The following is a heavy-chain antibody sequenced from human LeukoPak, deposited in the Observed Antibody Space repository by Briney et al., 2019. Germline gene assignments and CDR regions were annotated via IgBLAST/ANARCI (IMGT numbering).Heavy chain of an antibody. CDR2: ISNFDAET. V-gene: IGHV1-18*04. J-gene: IGHJ5*02. CDR3: ARDPHPNTYYYDSSGP. D-gene: IGHD3-22*01. Sequence: VASVKVSCKASGYTFTSFGITWVRQAPGQGLEWIGWISNFDAETNYAQKFDGRVTMTTDSSTSTAYLELIRLKSDDTAVYYCARDPHPNTYYYDSSGPWGQGTLVTVSS. CDR1: GYTFTSFG.